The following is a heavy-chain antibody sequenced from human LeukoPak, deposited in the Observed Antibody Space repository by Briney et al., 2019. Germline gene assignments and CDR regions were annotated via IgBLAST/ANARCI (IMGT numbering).Heavy chain of an antibody. CDR1: GGSFSGYY. CDR2: INHSGST. J-gene: IGHJ4*02. V-gene: IGHV4-34*01. CDR3: ARAQHCSSTSCYPPQYYFDY. D-gene: IGHD2-2*01. Sequence: ETLSLTCAVYGGSFSGYYWSWIRQPPGKGLEWIGEINHSGSTNYNPSLKSRVTISVDTSKNQFSLKLSSVTAADTAVYYCARAQHCSSTSCYPPQYYFDYWGQGTLVTVSS.